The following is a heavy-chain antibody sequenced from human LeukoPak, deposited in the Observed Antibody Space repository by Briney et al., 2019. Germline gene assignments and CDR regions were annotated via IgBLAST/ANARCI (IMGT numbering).Heavy chain of an antibody. J-gene: IGHJ6*03. V-gene: IGHV4-61*02. CDR1: GGSISSGSYY. CDR3: ARVLSSYYYYYMDV. Sequence: SETLSLTCTVSGGSISSGSYYWSWIRQPAGKGLEWIGRIYTSGSTNYNPSLKSRVTISVDTSKNQFSLKLSSVTAADTAVYYCARVLSSYYYYYMDVWGKGTTGTVSS. D-gene: IGHD6-19*01. CDR2: IYTSGST.